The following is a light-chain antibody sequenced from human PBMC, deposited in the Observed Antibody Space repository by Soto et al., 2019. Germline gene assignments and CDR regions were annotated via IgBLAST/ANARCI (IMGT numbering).Light chain of an antibody. J-gene: IGLJ1*01. Sequence: QSALAQPASVSGSPGQSIAISCAGSSSDVGGYDYVSWYQQHPDKAPKLILYDVTNRPSGISFRLSGSKSGNTASLTISGLQPEDEADYYCRSYTSSATYVFGTGTKVTVL. V-gene: IGLV2-14*03. CDR2: DVT. CDR3: RSYTSSATYV. CDR1: SSDVGGYDY.